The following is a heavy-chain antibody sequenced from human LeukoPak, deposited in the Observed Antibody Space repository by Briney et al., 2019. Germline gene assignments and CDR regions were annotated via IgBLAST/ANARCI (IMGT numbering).Heavy chain of an antibody. J-gene: IGHJ4*02. D-gene: IGHD1-26*01. CDR1: GFTFSSYG. CDR2: ISYDGSNK. Sequence: GGSPRLSCAASGFTFSSYGMHWVRQAPGKGLEWVAVISYDGSNKYYADSVKGRFTISRDNSKNTLYLQMNSLRAEDTAVYYCARVEGGATLYYFDYWGQGTLVTVSS. V-gene: IGHV3-30*19. CDR3: ARVEGGATLYYFDY.